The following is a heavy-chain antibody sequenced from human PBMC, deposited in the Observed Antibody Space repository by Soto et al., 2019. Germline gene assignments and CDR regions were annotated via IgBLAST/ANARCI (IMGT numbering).Heavy chain of an antibody. V-gene: IGHV3-30*03. J-gene: IGHJ4*02. CDR2: ISYDGSNK. CDR3: ATGGPMVRGPRGYFDY. D-gene: IGHD3-10*01. Sequence: QVQLVESGGGVVQPGRSLRLSCAASGFTFSSYGMHGVRQAPGKGLEWVAVISYDGSNKYYADSVKGRFTISRDNSKNTLYLQMNSLRAEDTAVHYCATGGPMVRGPRGYFDYWGQGTLVTVSS. CDR1: GFTFSSYG.